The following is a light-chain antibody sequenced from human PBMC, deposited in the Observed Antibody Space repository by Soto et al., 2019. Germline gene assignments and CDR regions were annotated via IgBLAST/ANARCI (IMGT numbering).Light chain of an antibody. Sequence: QSVLTQPPSVSGAPRQRVTISCTGTSSDVGAYDYVSWYQHHPGKAPKLMIFEVSNRPSGVSNRFSGSKSGNTASLTISGLQAEDEADYYCCSYRSSSTLYVFGTGTKVTVL. CDR3: CSYRSSSTLYV. V-gene: IGLV2-14*01. CDR1: SSDVGAYDY. J-gene: IGLJ1*01. CDR2: EVS.